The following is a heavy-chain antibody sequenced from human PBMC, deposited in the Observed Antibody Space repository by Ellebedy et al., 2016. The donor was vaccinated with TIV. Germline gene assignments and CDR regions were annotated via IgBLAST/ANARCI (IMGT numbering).Heavy chain of an antibody. CDR2: RWYDGSKK. J-gene: IGHJ5*02. CDR1: GFSFRSYG. Sequence: GESLKISCTVSGFSFRSYGLHWLRQAPGKGLEWVAVRWYDGSKKYYADSVKGRFTISRDNSKNTLYLQMNRLRAEDTAVYYCATGGYSNGYGGWFDPWGQGTLVTVSS. CDR3: ATGGYSNGYGGWFDP. V-gene: IGHV3-33*01. D-gene: IGHD5-18*01.